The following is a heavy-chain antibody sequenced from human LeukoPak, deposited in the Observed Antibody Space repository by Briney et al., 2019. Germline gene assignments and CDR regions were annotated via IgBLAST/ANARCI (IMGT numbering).Heavy chain of an antibody. V-gene: IGHV1-2*04. CDR2: INPNTGGA. Sequence: ASVKVSCKASGYTFADYFIHWVRQAPGQGLEWMGRINPNTGGAEYAPKFQGWVTMTRDTSISTAYVEVNRLISDDTAVYYCARDLTSTSNWEFDYWGQGTLVIVFS. D-gene: IGHD1-26*01. CDR1: GYTFADYF. J-gene: IGHJ4*02. CDR3: ARDLTSTSNWEFDY.